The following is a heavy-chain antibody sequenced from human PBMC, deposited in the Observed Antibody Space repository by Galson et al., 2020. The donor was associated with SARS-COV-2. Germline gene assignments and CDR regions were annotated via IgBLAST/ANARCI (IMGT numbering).Heavy chain of an antibody. Sequence: GESLKISCEASGFIFNSYAMHWVRQAPGKGLEWVAVTSYNGGITYHRDALKGRFSVSRDNSENTLYLQMNSLKTEDTAVYYCVRAPNNAWHNFDSWGQGTLVIVSS. V-gene: IGHV3-30*14. J-gene: IGHJ4*02. CDR2: TSYNGGIT. CDR1: GFIFNSYA. D-gene: IGHD2-2*01. CDR3: VRAPNNAWHNFDS.